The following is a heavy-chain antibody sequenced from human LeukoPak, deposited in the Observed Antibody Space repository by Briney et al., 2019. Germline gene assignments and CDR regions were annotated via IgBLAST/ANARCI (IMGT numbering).Heavy chain of an antibody. CDR3: ARGGGGIVVVPAAIAFDI. Sequence: SEALSLTCTVSGGPIGSGDYYWSWIRQHPGKGLEWIGYIYYSGSTYYNPSLKSRVTISVDTSKNQFSLKVNSVTAADTAVYYCARGGGGIVVVPAAIAFDIWGQGTMVTVSS. V-gene: IGHV4-31*03. J-gene: IGHJ3*02. CDR1: GGPIGSGDYY. D-gene: IGHD2-2*01. CDR2: IYYSGST.